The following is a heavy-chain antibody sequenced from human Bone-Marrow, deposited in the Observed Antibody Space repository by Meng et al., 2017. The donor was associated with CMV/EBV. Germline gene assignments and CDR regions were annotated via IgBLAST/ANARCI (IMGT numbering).Heavy chain of an antibody. CDR2: IYYSGTT. CDR3: SRSNTYYGLFDH. V-gene: IGHV4-39*01. D-gene: IGHD4-17*01. CDR1: GGSISSSTSY. Sequence: SETLSLTCTVSGGSISSSTSYWGWIRQPPGMGLEWVGSIYYSGTTYYNPSLKSRVIISVDTSKNQFSLRLSSVTTADTACAVYYCSRSNTYYGLFDHRGQGALVTVSS. J-gene: IGHJ4*02.